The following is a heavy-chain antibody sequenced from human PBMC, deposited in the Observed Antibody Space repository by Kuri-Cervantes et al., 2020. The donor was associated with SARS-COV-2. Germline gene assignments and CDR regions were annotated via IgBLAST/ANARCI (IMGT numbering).Heavy chain of an antibody. CDR2: IYYSGST. CDR3: ARHMEENERATNWFDP. CDR1: GGSFSGYY. J-gene: IGHJ5*02. V-gene: IGHV4-34*01. Sequence: SETLSLTCAVYGGSFSGYYWSWIRQPPGKGLEWIGSIYYSGSTYYNPSLKSRVTISVDTSKNQFSLKLSSVTAADTAVYYCARHMEENERATNWFDPWGQGTLVTVSS. D-gene: IGHD2-21*01.